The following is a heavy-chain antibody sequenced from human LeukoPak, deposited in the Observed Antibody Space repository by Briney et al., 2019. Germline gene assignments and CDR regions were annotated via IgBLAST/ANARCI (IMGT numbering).Heavy chain of an antibody. CDR3: ARAPRKSYGFDY. CDR1: GGSISSSSYY. Sequence: PSETLSLTCTVSGGSISSSSYYWGWIRQPPEKGLEWIGSIYYSGSTYYSPSLKSRVTISVDTSKNQFSLKLYSVTAADTAVYYCARAPRKSYGFDYWGQGTLVTVSS. CDR2: IYYSGST. V-gene: IGHV4-39*07. D-gene: IGHD2-8*01. J-gene: IGHJ4*02.